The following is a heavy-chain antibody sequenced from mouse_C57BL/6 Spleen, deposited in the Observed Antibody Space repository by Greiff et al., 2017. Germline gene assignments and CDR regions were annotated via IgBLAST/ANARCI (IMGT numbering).Heavy chain of an antibody. J-gene: IGHJ4*01. CDR2: IWSGGST. CDR3: ARIDYGRTGGMDY. V-gene: IGHV2-2*01. D-gene: IGHD2-4*01. CDR1: GFSLTSYG. Sequence: VKLMESGPGLVQPSQSLSITCTVSGFSLTSYGVHWVRQSPGKGLEWLGVIWSGGSTDYNAAFISRLSISKDNSKSQVFFKMNSLQADDTAIYYCARIDYGRTGGMDYWGQGTSVTVSS.